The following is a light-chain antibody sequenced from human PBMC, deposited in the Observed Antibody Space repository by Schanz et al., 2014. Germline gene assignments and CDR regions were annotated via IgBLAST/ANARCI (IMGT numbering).Light chain of an antibody. CDR1: QSISTY. V-gene: IGKV1-5*03. CDR3: QQYNSNPLT. CDR2: QAS. J-gene: IGKJ4*01. Sequence: MTQSPGTLSVSPGERATLSCRASQSISTYLAWYQQKPGKAPNLLIYQASTLQTGVPSRFSGTGSGTEFTLTISSLQPDDLATYYCQQYNSNPLTFGGGTKVEI.